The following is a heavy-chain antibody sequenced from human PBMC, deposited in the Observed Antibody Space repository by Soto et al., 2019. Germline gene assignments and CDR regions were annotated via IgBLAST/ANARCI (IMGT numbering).Heavy chain of an antibody. J-gene: IGHJ6*02. CDR3: ARHRIMITFGGVIANGDYGMDV. Sequence: PSETLSLACAVSGGSISSNNWWNWVRQPPGKGLEWIGEIHHSGSTNYNPSLKSRVTISVDKSKNQFSLKLNSVTAADTAVYYCARHRIMITFGGVIANGDYGMDVWGQGTTVTVS. CDR2: IHHSGST. D-gene: IGHD3-16*02. V-gene: IGHV4-4*02. CDR1: GGSISSNNW.